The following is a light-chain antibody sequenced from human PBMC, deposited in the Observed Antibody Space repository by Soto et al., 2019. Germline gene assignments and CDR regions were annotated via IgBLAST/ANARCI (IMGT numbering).Light chain of an antibody. CDR1: SSDVGNYNY. J-gene: IGLJ1*01. Sequence: QSVLTQPASVSGSPGQSISFSCTGASSDVGNYNYVSWYQQHPGKAPKLIIYDVSNRPSGVSNRFSGSKSGNTASLTISGLQAEDEADYYCSSYTSSSTLYVFGTGTKVTVL. V-gene: IGLV2-14*03. CDR3: SSYTSSSTLYV. CDR2: DVS.